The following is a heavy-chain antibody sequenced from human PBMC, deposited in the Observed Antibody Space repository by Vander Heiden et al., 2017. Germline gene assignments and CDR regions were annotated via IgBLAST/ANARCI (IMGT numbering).Heavy chain of an antibody. D-gene: IGHD3-10*01. CDR1: GYSFTSYW. Sequence: EVQLVQSGAEVKKPGESLKISCKGSGYSFTSYWIGGVRQMPGKGLEWMGIIYPGDSDTRYSPSFQGQVTISADKSISTAYLQWSSLKASDTAMYYCARVAITMVRGVIITMYYFDYWGQGTLVTVSS. CDR3: ARVAITMVRGVIITMYYFDY. V-gene: IGHV5-51*01. J-gene: IGHJ4*02. CDR2: IYPGDSDT.